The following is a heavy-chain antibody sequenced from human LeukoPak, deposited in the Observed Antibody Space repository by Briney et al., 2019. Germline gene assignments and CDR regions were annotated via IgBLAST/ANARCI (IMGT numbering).Heavy chain of an antibody. Sequence: SQTLSLTCTVSGGSISSGDYYWSWIRQPPGKGLEWIGYIYYSGSTYYNPSLKSRVTISVDTSKNQFSLKLSSVTAADTAVYYCARTGFGVVIYYYYYGMDVWGQGTTVTVSS. V-gene: IGHV4-30-4*01. J-gene: IGHJ6*02. D-gene: IGHD3-3*01. CDR2: IYYSGST. CDR3: ARTGFGVVIYYYYYGMDV. CDR1: GGSISSGDYY.